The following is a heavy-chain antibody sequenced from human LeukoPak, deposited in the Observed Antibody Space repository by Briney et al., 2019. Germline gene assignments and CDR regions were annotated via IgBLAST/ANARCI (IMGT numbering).Heavy chain of an antibody. Sequence: GGSLRLSCAASGFTFSSYAMHWVRQAPGKGLEWVAVISYDGSNKYYADSVKGRFTISRDNSKNTLYLQMNSLRAEDTAVYYCARDIYDSSGYAFDYWGQGTLVTVSS. CDR2: ISYDGSNK. CDR3: ARDIYDSSGYAFDY. J-gene: IGHJ4*02. D-gene: IGHD3-22*01. V-gene: IGHV3-30-3*01. CDR1: GFTFSSYA.